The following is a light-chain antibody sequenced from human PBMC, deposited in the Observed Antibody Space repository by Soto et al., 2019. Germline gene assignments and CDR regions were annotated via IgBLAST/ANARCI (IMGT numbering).Light chain of an antibody. CDR3: QQYGSSVYT. J-gene: IGKJ2*01. CDR2: GTS. V-gene: IGKV3-20*01. Sequence: EIVLTQSPATLSSSPGERATLSCRASQSVSSSYLAWYQQKPGQAPRLLNYGTSTRATGIPDRFSGSWSGTDFILTSRRLEPEDFAVYCCQQYGSSVYTFGQGTKLEIK. CDR1: QSVSSSY.